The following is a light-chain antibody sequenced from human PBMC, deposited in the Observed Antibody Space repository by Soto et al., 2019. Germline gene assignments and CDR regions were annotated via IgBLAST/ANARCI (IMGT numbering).Light chain of an antibody. CDR2: GNS. CDR3: QSYDSTLSARYV. CDR1: SSNIGANYD. V-gene: IGLV1-40*01. J-gene: IGLJ1*01. Sequence: QSVLTQPPSVSGAPGQRVTISCTGSSSNIGANYDVHWYQQRPGTAPKLLIFGNSNRPSGGPDRFSGSKSGTSASLAITGLQAEDEGDYYCQSYDSTLSARYVFGTGTKLTVL.